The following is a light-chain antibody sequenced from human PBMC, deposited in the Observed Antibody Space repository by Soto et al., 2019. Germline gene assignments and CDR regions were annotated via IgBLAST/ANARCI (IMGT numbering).Light chain of an antibody. CDR3: QQYNSYPWT. Sequence: DIQRTQSPSTLSASVGDRVTITCRASQSISSWLAWYQQKPGKAPKLLIYDASSLESGVPSRFSGSGSGTEFTLTISSLQPDDFATYYFQQYNSYPWTFGQGTKVEIK. CDR2: DAS. V-gene: IGKV1-5*01. J-gene: IGKJ1*01. CDR1: QSISSW.